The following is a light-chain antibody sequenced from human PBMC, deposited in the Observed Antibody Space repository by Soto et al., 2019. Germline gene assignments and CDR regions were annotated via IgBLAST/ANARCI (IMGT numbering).Light chain of an antibody. J-gene: IGLJ2*01. CDR3: GTWDSSLSAVV. CDR2: DND. V-gene: IGLV1-51*01. CDR1: SSNIGSNF. Sequence: QSVLTQPPSVSAAPGQKVTISCSGSSSNIGSNFGSWYQQLPGTAPKLLIYDNDKRPSGIPDRFSGSKSGTSATLGITGLQTGDEADYYCGTWDSSLSAVVFGGGTQLNVL.